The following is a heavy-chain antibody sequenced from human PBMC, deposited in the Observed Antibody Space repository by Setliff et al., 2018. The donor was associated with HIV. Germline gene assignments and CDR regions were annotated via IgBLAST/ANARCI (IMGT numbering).Heavy chain of an antibody. CDR2: INHSGST. J-gene: IGHJ4*02. Sequence: SETLSLTCAISGGSFSVYYWSWIRQPPGKGLEWIGEINHSGSTNYNPSLKSRITISEDTSKRQFSLKLTSVTAAVTAVYYCARVSSVITFGGIIIRGGAFDFWGQGALVTVSS. CDR3: ARVSSVITFGGIIIRGGAFDF. CDR1: GGSFSVYY. V-gene: IGHV4-34*01. D-gene: IGHD3-16*01.